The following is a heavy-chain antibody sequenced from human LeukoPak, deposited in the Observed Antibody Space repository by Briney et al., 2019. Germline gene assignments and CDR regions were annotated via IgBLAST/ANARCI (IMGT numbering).Heavy chain of an antibody. CDR3: AGDGYYYGSGSYYRD. CDR2: ISYDGSNK. D-gene: IGHD3-10*01. Sequence: GGSLRLSCAASGFTFSSYAMHWVRQAPGKGLEWVAVISYDGSNKYYADSVKGRFTISRDNSKNTLYLQMNSLRAEDTAVYYCAGDGYYYGSGSYYRDWGQGTLVTVSS. V-gene: IGHV3-30*04. J-gene: IGHJ4*02. CDR1: GFTFSSYA.